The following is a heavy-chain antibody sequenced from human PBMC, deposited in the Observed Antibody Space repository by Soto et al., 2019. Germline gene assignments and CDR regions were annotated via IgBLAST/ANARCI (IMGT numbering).Heavy chain of an antibody. J-gene: IGHJ5*02. V-gene: IGHV5-10-1*01. CDR2: IDPSDSYT. Sequence: PGESLKISCKGSGYSFASYWISWVRQMPGKGLEWMGRIDPSDSYTNYSPSFQGHVTISADKSISTAYLQWSSLKASDTAMYYCERYPLHIVVLPAKGPCGQGPLVTVYS. CDR1: GYSFASYW. CDR3: ERYPLHIVVLPAKGP. D-gene: IGHD2-2*01.